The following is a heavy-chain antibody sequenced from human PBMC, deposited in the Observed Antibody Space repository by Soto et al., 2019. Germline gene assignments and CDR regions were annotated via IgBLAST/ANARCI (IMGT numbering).Heavy chain of an antibody. V-gene: IGHV3-53*04. D-gene: IGHD5-12*01. CDR2: IYSGGST. J-gene: IGHJ6*03. CDR1: GFTVSSNY. Sequence: GGSLRLSCAASGFTVSSNYMSWVRQAPGKGLEWVSVIYSGGSTYYADSVKGRFTISRHNSKNTLYLQMNSLRAEDTAVYYCARVFGEYIVATTQKENYYYYYMDVWGKGTTVTVSS. CDR3: ARVFGEYIVATTQKENYYYYYMDV.